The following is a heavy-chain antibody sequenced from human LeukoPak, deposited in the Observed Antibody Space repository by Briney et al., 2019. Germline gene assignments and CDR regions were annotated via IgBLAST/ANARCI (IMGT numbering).Heavy chain of an antibody. J-gene: IGHJ6*02. CDR1: GYTFTSYY. CDR2: INPSGGST. CDR3: ARDRRLEWLSHVYYYYGMDV. D-gene: IGHD3-3*01. Sequence: ASVKVSCKASGYTFTSYYMHWVRQAPGQGLEWMGIINPSGGSTSYAQKFQGRVTMTRDTSTSTVYMELSSLRSDDTAVYYCARDRRLEWLSHVYYYYGMDVWGQGTTVTVSS. V-gene: IGHV1-46*01.